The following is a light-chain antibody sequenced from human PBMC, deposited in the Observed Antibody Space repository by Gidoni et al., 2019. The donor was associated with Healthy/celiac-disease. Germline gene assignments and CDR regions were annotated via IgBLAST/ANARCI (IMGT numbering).Light chain of an antibody. J-gene: IGKJ3*01. CDR1: QSVSSY. V-gene: IGKV3-11*01. Sequence: EIVLTQSPATLSLSPGERATLSCRASQSVSSYLVWYQQKPGQAPRLLIYDASNRATGIPARFSGSGSGTDFTLTISSLEPEDFAVYYCQQRSNWPPFTFGPXTKVDIK. CDR3: QQRSNWPPFT. CDR2: DAS.